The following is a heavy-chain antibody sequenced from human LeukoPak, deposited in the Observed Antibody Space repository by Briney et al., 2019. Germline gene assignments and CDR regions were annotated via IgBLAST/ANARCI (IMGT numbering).Heavy chain of an antibody. J-gene: IGHJ2*01. CDR2: IYYSGST. Sequence: SETLSLTCTVSGGSISSSSYYWDWIRQPPGKGLEWIGSIYYSGSTYYNPSLKSRVTISVDTSKNQFSLKLSSVTAADTAVYYCARRAVQVRFFDLWGRGTLVTVS. CDR1: GGSISSSSYY. CDR3: ARRAVQVRFFDL. D-gene: IGHD3-10*01. V-gene: IGHV4-39*01.